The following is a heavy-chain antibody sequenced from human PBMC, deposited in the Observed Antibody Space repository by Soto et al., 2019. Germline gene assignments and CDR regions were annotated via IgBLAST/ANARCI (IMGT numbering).Heavy chain of an antibody. CDR3: SRANTYFYFCSGYSGPDYYYYGMDV. V-gene: IGHV1-69*13. J-gene: IGHJ6*02. D-gene: IGHD3-3*01. CDR1: GGTFSSYA. Sequence: SVKVSCKASGGTFSSYAISWVRQAPGQGLEWMGGIIPIFGTANYAQKFQGRVTITADESTSTAYMELSSLRSEDTSVYSCSRANTYFYFCSGYSGPDYYYYGMDVWGQGTTVTFSS. CDR2: IIPIFGTA.